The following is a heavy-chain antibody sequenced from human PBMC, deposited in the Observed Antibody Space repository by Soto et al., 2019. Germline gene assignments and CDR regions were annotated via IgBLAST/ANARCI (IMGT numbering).Heavy chain of an antibody. CDR2: IVYRGST. V-gene: IGHV4-31*03. CDR3: AGAGQWLVGWGASWFDP. Sequence: QVQLQESGPGLVKPSQTLSLTCTVSGGSISSGGYYWSWIRQHPGKGLEWIGYIVYRGSTYYTPSLKSRVTISVDTSKTQFSLKLSSVTAADTAVYYCAGAGQWLVGWGASWFDPWCQGTLVTVSS. J-gene: IGHJ5*02. D-gene: IGHD6-19*01. CDR1: GGSISSGGYY.